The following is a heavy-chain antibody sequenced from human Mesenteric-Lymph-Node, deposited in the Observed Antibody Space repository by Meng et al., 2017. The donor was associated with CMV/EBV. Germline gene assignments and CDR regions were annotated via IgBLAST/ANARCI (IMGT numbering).Heavy chain of an antibody. V-gene: IGHV3-21*04. CDR2: ISSSSSYI. CDR3: AKADGYCSSTSCYFYYYYGMDV. D-gene: IGHD2-2*01. CDR1: GFTFSSYC. J-gene: IGHJ6*02. Sequence: GGSLRLSCAASGFTFSSYCMNWVRQAPGKGLEWVSSISSSSSYIYYADSVKGRFTFSRGNAKNSLYLQMNSLRAEDTALYYCAKADGYCSSTSCYFYYYYGMDVWGQGTTVTVSS.